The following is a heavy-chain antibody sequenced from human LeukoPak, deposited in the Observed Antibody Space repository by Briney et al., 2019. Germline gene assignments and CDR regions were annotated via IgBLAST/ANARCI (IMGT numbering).Heavy chain of an antibody. Sequence: GGSLRLSCAASGFTFSSYSMNWVRQAPGKGLEWVSSISSSSGYIYYADSVKGLFTISRDNAKNSLYLQMNSLRAEDTAVYYCARAGGYSSLDYWGQGTLVTVSS. J-gene: IGHJ4*02. V-gene: IGHV3-21*01. CDR1: GFTFSSYS. CDR2: ISSSSGYI. D-gene: IGHD6-13*01. CDR3: ARAGGYSSLDY.